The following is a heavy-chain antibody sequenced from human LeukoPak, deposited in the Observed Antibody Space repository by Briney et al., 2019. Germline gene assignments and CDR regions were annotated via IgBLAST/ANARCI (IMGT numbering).Heavy chain of an antibody. V-gene: IGHV3-15*01. CDR2: IKSKTDGGTT. J-gene: IGHJ6*03. Sequence: GGSLRLSCAASGFTFSSYSMNWVRQAPGKGLEWVGRIKSKTDGGTTDYAAPVKGRFSISRDNSSNTVYLQMDSLSADDTAVYYCAKGSFHLGYCGSSSCYRYHMDVWGKGTTVT. CDR3: AKGSFHLGYCGSSSCYRYHMDV. D-gene: IGHD2-15*01. CDR1: GFTFSSYS.